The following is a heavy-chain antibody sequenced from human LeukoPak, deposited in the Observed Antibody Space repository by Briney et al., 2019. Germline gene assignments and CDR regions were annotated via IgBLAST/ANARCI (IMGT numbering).Heavy chain of an antibody. D-gene: IGHD1-26*01. V-gene: IGHV1-3*01. CDR3: ARDGSGSYGAFDI. CDR1: GYTFTSYA. J-gene: IGHJ3*02. CDR2: TNAGNGNT. Sequence: ASVKVSCRASGYTFTSYAMQWVRQAPGQRLEWMGWTNAGNGNTKYSQKFQGRVTITRDTSASTAYMELSSLRSEDTAVYYCARDGSGSYGAFDIWGQGTMVTVSS.